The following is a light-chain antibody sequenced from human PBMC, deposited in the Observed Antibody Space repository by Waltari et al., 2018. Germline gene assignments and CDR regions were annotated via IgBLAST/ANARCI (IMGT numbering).Light chain of an antibody. CDR1: RSVSSA. J-gene: IGKJ4*01. CDR2: DAS. V-gene: IGKV3-11*01. Sequence: EIVMTQSPATLSLSPGERDTLSCRASRSVSSALAWYQQKPGQAPRLLFYDASNRASGIPARFSGSGSGTDFTLTISSLEPEDFAVYYCQQRTNWPLTFGGGTKVEIK. CDR3: QQRTNWPLT.